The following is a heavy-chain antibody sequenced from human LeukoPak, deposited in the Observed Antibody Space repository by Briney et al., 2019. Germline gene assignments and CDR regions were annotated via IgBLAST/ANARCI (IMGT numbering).Heavy chain of an antibody. D-gene: IGHD3-22*01. Sequence: GGSLRLSCAASGFTVSSKYMSWVRQAPGKGLEWVSLIYSGGPTSYADSVKGRFTISRDNAKNSLYLQMNSLRAEDSAVYYCARGASEYYYDSSGSELGYWGQGTLVTVSS. CDR2: IYSGGPT. V-gene: IGHV3-53*01. CDR3: ARGASEYYYDSSGSELGY. CDR1: GFTVSSKY. J-gene: IGHJ4*02.